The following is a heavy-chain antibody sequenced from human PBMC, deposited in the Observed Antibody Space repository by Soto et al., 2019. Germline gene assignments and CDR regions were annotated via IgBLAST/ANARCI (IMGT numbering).Heavy chain of an antibody. V-gene: IGHV1-69*02. CDR2: IIPILGIA. Sequence: SVKVSCKASGYTFTSYYMHWVRQAPGQGLEWMGRIIPILGIATYAQQFQGRVTITGDKSTSTAYMELSSLRSEDTAVYYCASSSSSSDSSNFDYWGQGTLVTVSS. J-gene: IGHJ4*02. D-gene: IGHD6-6*01. CDR3: ASSSSSSDSSNFDY. CDR1: GYTFTSYY.